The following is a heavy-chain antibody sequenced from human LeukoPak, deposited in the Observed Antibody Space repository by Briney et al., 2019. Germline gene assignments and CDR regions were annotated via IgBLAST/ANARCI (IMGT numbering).Heavy chain of an antibody. CDR3: AKDMGPRYCSSTSGRFDAFDI. V-gene: IGHV3-30*18. J-gene: IGHJ3*02. CDR1: GVAFSSYG. D-gene: IGHD2-2*01. Sequence: PGGSLRLSCAASGVAFSSYGMHGVRQAPGKGLGWVAGISFDGSNKYYADSVKGRFTISRDNSKNTLYLQMNSLRAEDTAWYYWAKDMGPRYCSSTSGRFDAFDIWGQGTMVTLSS. CDR2: ISFDGSNK.